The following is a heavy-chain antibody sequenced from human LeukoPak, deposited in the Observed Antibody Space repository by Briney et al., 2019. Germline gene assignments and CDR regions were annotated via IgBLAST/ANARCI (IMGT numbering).Heavy chain of an antibody. CDR2: IYPGDSDT. D-gene: IGHD1-26*01. Sequence: GASLKISCKASGSCFTNYWIGWVRQMPGKGLEWMGIIYPGDSDTRYSPSFQGQVTISADKSISTAYLQWSSLTASDTAMYYCARPAYSGRSDGFDIWGQGTMVTVSS. CDR3: ARPAYSGRSDGFDI. CDR1: GSCFTNYW. V-gene: IGHV5-51*01. J-gene: IGHJ3*02.